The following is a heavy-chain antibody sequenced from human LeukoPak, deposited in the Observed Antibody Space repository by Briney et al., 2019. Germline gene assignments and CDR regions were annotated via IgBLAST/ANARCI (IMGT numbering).Heavy chain of an antibody. Sequence: PGGSLRLSCAASGFTFSSYGMHWVRQAPGKGLEWVAVISSDGSNKYYADSVKGRFTISRDNSKNTLYLQMNSLRAEDTAVYYCAKDGRDSSGWYRLYYYYYYYMDVWGKGTTVTISS. CDR2: ISSDGSNK. V-gene: IGHV3-30*18. CDR3: AKDGRDSSGWYRLYYYYYYYMDV. D-gene: IGHD6-19*01. J-gene: IGHJ6*03. CDR1: GFTFSSYG.